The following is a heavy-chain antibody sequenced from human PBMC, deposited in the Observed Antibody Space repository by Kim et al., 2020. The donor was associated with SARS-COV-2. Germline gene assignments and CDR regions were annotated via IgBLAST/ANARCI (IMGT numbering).Heavy chain of an antibody. CDR2: T. V-gene: IGHV4-39*01. Sequence: TYYNPSLKSRVTISVTTSKNQFSLKLSSVTAADTAVYYCARGYRDAFDIWGQGTMVTVSS. J-gene: IGHJ3*02. D-gene: IGHD5-12*01. CDR3: ARGYRDAFDI.